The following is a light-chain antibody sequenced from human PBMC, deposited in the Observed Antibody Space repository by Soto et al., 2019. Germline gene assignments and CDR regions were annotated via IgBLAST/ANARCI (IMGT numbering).Light chain of an antibody. CDR3: SSYAGSNNKV. V-gene: IGLV2-8*01. CDR1: SSDVGGYNY. Sequence: QSVLTQPPSASGSPGQSVTTSCTGTSSDVGGYNYVSWYQQHPGKAPKLMIYEVNKRPSGVPDRFSGSKSGNTASLTVSGLQTEDEADYYCSSYAGSNNKVFGTGTKVTVL. J-gene: IGLJ1*01. CDR2: EVN.